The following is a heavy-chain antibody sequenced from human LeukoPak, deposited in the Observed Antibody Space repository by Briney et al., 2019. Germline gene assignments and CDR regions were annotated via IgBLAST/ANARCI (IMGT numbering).Heavy chain of an antibody. J-gene: IGHJ4*02. Sequence: PGGSLRLSCAASGFTFSSYAMSWVRQAPGKGLEWVSAISGSGGRTYYADTVKGRFTISRDNSKNTLYLQMNSLRAEDTAVYYCAKASSSYGNAAMFGEKYWGQGTLVTVSS. D-gene: IGHD3-10*02. V-gene: IGHV3-23*01. CDR3: AKASSSYGNAAMFGEKY. CDR2: ISGSGGRT. CDR1: GFTFSSYA.